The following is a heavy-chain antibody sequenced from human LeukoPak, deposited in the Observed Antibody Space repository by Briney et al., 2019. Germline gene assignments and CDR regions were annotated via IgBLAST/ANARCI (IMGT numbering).Heavy chain of an antibody. Sequence: GGSLRLSCAASGFTFSSYAMHWVRQAPGKGLEWVAVISYDGSNKYYADSVKGRFTISRDNSKNTLYLQMNSLRAEDTAVYYCARDPSDYGGNHLYYYYGMDVWGRGTTVTVSS. CDR2: ISYDGSNK. CDR1: GFTFSSYA. D-gene: IGHD4-23*01. CDR3: ARDPSDYGGNHLYYYYGMDV. J-gene: IGHJ6*02. V-gene: IGHV3-30-3*01.